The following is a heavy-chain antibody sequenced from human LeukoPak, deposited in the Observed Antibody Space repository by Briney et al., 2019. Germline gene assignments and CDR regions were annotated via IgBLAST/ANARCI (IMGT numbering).Heavy chain of an antibody. J-gene: IGHJ3*02. V-gene: IGHV1-2*02. CDR2: INPNSGGT. D-gene: IGHD2-15*01. Sequence: ASVKVSCKASGYTFTGYYMHWVRQAPGQGLEWMGCINPNSGGTNYAQKSQGRVNMTRDMSTSQAYMELSSLRSEDTAVYHCAAVQDCSSGSCYLDAFDIWGQGTVVSVFS. CDR3: AAVQDCSSGSCYLDAFDI. CDR1: GYTFTGYY.